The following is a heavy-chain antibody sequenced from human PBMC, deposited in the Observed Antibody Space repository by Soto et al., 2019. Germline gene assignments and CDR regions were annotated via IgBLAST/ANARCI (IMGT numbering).Heavy chain of an antibody. J-gene: IGHJ4*02. CDR2: MNPNSGNT. D-gene: IGHD6-13*01. CDR1: GYTFTSYD. Sequence: QVQLVQSGAEVKKPGASVKVSCKASGYTFTSYDINWVRQATGQGLEWMGGMNPNSGNTGYAQKFQGRGTMTRNTSISTAYVELSSLRSEDAAMYYCAREVGSRIDYWGQGTLVTVSS. V-gene: IGHV1-8*01. CDR3: AREVGSRIDY.